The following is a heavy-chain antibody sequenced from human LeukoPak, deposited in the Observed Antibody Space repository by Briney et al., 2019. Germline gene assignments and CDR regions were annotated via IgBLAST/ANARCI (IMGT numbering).Heavy chain of an antibody. D-gene: IGHD6-6*01. J-gene: IGHJ4*02. CDR1: GYTFTSYD. CDR2: MNPNSGNT. CDR3: ARACRKSYHSSSHLYYFDY. V-gene: IGHV1-8*01. Sequence: ASVKVSCKASGYTFTSYDINWVRQATGQGLEWMGWMNPNSGNTGYAQKFQGRVTMTRNTSISTAYMELSSLRSEDTAVYYCARACRKSYHSSSHLYYFDYWGQGTLVTVSS.